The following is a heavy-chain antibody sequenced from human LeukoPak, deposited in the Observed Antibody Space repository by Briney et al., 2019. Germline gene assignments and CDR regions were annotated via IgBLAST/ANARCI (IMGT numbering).Heavy chain of an antibody. CDR1: GFTFSSYS. CDR3: AKDTVSSSWYGGRFDY. V-gene: IGHV3-48*04. CDR2: ISSSSSTI. Sequence: PGGSLRLSCAASGFTFSSYSMNWVRQAPGKGLEWVSYISSSSSTIYYADSVKGRFTISRDNAKNSLYLQMNSLRAEDTALYYCAKDTVSSSWYGGRFDYWGQGTLVTVSS. J-gene: IGHJ4*02. D-gene: IGHD6-13*01.